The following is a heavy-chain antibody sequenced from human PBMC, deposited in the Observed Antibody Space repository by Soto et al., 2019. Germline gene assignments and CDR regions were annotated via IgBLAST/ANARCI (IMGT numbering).Heavy chain of an antibody. Sequence: QVQLQESGPGLVKPSQTLSLTCTVSGGSISSGGYYWSWIRQHPGKGLEWIGYIYYSGSTYYNPSXXSRVTISVDTXXNXFXXKLSSVTAADPAVYYCAREGGIYCGGDCYYWHFDLWGRGTLVTVSS. V-gene: IGHV4-31*03. CDR3: AREGGIYCGGDCYYWHFDL. J-gene: IGHJ2*01. D-gene: IGHD2-21*02. CDR2: IYYSGST. CDR1: GGSISSGGYY.